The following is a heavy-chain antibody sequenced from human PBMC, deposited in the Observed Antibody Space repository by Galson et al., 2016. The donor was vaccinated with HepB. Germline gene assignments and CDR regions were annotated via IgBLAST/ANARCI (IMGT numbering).Heavy chain of an antibody. CDR1: GFSLSSNGVG. CDR3: AHRPSHPRGRFLEPRKNWFDP. V-gene: IGHV2-5*02. CDR2: IYWDDDY. D-gene: IGHD3-3*01. Sequence: PALVKPTQTLTLTCTFSGFSLSSNGVGVGWIRQPPGKALEWLALIYWDDDYRYSPSLSDRLTITQDTSKNQVVLTMTNMDPMDTATYYCAHRPSHPRGRFLEPRKNWFDPWGQGILVTVSS. J-gene: IGHJ5*02.